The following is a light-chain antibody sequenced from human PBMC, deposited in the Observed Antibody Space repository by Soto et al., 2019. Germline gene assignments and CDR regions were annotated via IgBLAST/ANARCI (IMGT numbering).Light chain of an antibody. CDR2: DAS. V-gene: IGKV1-5*01. CDR3: QQYNSILERT. J-gene: IGKJ2*01. Sequence: DIQMTQSPSTLSASVGDRVTITCRASQSISSWLAWYQQKPGKAPKLLIYDASSLESGVPSRFSGSGSGTEFTLTISSLQPDDFATYYCQQYNSILERTFGQGTKLEIK. CDR1: QSISSW.